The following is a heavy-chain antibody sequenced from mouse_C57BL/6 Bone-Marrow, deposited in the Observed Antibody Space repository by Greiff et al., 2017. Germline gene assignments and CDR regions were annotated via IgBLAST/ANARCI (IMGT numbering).Heavy chain of an antibody. CDR2: IDPSDSYT. D-gene: IGHD2-4*01. CDR1: GYTFTSYW. J-gene: IGHJ1*03. CDR3: ARHYDYDGYFDV. V-gene: IGHV1-69*01. Sequence: QVQLQQPGAELVMPGASVKLSCKASGYTFTSYWMHWVKQRPGQGLEWIGEIDPSDSYTNYNQKFKGKSTLTVDKSSSTAYMQLSSLTSEDSAVYYCARHYDYDGYFDVGGTGTTVTVSS.